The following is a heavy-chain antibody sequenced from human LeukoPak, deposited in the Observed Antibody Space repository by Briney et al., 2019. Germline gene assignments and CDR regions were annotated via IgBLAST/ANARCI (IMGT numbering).Heavy chain of an antibody. CDR2: IIGSVGSN. CDR3: AKGDGYNYDNWFDP. D-gene: IGHD5-24*01. CDR1: GFTSSSYA. Sequence: PGGSLRVSCEPPGFTSSSYALSGVRQAPGKGLEWVSGIIGSVGSNSYADAGKGRFRFSRANPRNTLYLKRTSLRAKATAVIYCAKGDGYNYDNWFDPWGQGTLVSAS. J-gene: IGHJ5*02. V-gene: IGHV3-23*01.